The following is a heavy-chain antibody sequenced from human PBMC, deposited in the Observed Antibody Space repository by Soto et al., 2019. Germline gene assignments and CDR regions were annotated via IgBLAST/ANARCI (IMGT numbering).Heavy chain of an antibody. CDR1: GDTVNTYE. Sequence: QLQLVQSGAEVKKTGSSVKVSCKASGDTVNTYEITWVRQAPGRGPEWMGGLIPIFGTTTYAESFQGRLTITADESTRTVYMELRSLTFEDTAVYYCARVDGYKTFDYWGQGTLVTVSS. D-gene: IGHD5-12*01. V-gene: IGHV1-69*01. CDR2: LIPIFGTT. J-gene: IGHJ4*02. CDR3: ARVDGYKTFDY.